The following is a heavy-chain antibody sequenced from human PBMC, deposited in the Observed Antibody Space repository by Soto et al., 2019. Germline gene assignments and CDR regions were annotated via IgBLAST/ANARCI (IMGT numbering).Heavy chain of an antibody. CDR1: GGTFSSYA. CDR2: IIPIFGTA. J-gene: IGHJ6*02. D-gene: IGHD6-6*01. V-gene: IGHV1-69*01. Sequence: QVQLVQSGAEVKKPGSSVKVSCKASGGTFSSYAISWVRQAPGQGLEWMGGIIPIFGTANYAQKFQGRVTITADESKSTAYMELSSLRSEDTAVYYCARSIAARQVTVVPALDYYGMDVWGQGTTVTVSS. CDR3: ARSIAARQVTVVPALDYYGMDV.